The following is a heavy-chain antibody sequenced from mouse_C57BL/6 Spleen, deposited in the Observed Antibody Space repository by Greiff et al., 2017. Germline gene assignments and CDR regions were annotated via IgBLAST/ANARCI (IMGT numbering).Heavy chain of an antibody. CDR1: GFTFSDYY. J-gene: IGHJ4*01. CDR3: ARFDYDVGYAMDY. Sequence: EVKVVESEGGLVQPGSSMNLSCTASGFTFSDYYMAWVRQVPEKGLEWVANINYDGSSTYYLDSLKSRFIISRDNAKNILYLQMSSLKSEDTATYYCARFDYDVGYAMDYWGQGTSVTVSS. D-gene: IGHD2-4*01. CDR2: INYDGSST. V-gene: IGHV5-16*01.